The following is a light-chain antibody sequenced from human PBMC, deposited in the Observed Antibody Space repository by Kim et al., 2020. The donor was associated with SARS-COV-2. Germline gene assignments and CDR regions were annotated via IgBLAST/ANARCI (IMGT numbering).Light chain of an antibody. V-gene: IGLV3-1*01. CDR2: QDK. CDR1: KLGDKY. Sequence: VSVSPGQTASITCSGDKLGDKYVCWYQQRPGQSPVLVIYQDKNRPSGIPERFSGSNSGNTATLTISGTQAMDEADYYCQAWDTTVVFGGGTKVTVL. J-gene: IGLJ2*01. CDR3: QAWDTTVV.